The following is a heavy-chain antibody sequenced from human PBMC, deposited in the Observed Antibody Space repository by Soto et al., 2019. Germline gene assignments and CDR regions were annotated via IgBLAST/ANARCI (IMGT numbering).Heavy chain of an antibody. V-gene: IGHV3-23*01. CDR1: GMTFSNYA. D-gene: IGHD3-16*02. J-gene: IGHJ4*02. CDR2: ISTSGGRP. Sequence: PGGSLRLSCTASGMTFSNYAMIWVGQAPRKGLEWVSSISTSGGRPYYADSVKGRFTISRDNSKNTLYLQMNSLRVEDTAVYYCAKDPDRYDYVWGTYRYIDHWGQGTLVTVSS. CDR3: AKDPDRYDYVWGTYRYIDH.